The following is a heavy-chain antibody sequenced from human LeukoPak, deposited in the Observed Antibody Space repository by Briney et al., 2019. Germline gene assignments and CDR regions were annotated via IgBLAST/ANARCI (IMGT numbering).Heavy chain of an antibody. CDR3: ARHESVEYYYDSSGKNGNWFDP. J-gene: IGHJ5*02. CDR2: IYYSGST. V-gene: IGHV4-59*01. CDR1: GGSISSYY. D-gene: IGHD3-22*01. Sequence: SETLSLTCTVSGGSISSYYWSWIRQPPGKGLEWIGYIYYSGSTNYNPSLKSRVTISVDTSKNQFSLKLSSVTAADTAVYYCARHESVEYYYDSSGKNGNWFDPWGQGTLVTVSS.